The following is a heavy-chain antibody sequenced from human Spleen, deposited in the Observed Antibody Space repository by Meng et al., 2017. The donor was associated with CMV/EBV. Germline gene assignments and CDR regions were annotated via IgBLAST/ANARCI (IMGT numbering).Heavy chain of an antibody. D-gene: IGHD6-6*01. J-gene: IGHJ4*02. CDR1: GFAFSYFS. V-gene: IGHV3-66*02. CDR2: IYSGGST. Sequence: GESLKISCAASGFAFSYFSMIWVRQAPGKGLEWVSVIYSGGSTYYADSVRGRFTISRDNSENTLYLQMNSLKTEDTPVYYCARDKSSNVWPPDYWGKGTLVTVSS. CDR3: ARDKSSNVWPPDY.